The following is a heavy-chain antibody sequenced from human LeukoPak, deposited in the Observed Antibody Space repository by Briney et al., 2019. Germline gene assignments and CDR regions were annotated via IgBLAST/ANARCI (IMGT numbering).Heavy chain of an antibody. Sequence: ASVKVSCKASGYTFTSYDINWVRQATGQGLEWMGWMNPNSGNTGYAQKFQGRVTITRNTSISTAYMELSSLRSEDTAVYYCARDHPITMVRGVGRLDAFDIWGQGTMVTVSS. V-gene: IGHV1-8*03. CDR1: GYTFTSYD. D-gene: IGHD3-10*01. J-gene: IGHJ3*02. CDR2: MNPNSGNT. CDR3: ARDHPITMVRGVGRLDAFDI.